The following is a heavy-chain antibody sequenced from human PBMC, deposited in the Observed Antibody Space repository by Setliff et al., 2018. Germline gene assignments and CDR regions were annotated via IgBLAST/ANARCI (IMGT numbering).Heavy chain of an antibody. J-gene: IGHJ6*04. CDR3: ARDGLGAFSLRSMDV. Sequence: SETLSLTCTVSGGSISSYYWSWIRQPPGRGLEWIGYIDYSGSTNYNPSLKSRVTISLDTSKNQFSLQLSSVTAADTAVYYCARDGLGAFSLRSMDVWGKGTTVTVSS. CDR1: GGSISSYY. V-gene: IGHV4-59*01. D-gene: IGHD3-3*02. CDR2: IDYSGST.